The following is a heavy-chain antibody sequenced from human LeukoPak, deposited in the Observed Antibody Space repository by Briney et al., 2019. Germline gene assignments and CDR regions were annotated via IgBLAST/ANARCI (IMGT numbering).Heavy chain of an antibody. CDR3: ARPGYYYGMDV. Sequence: PSETLSLTCAVYGGSFSGYYWSWIRQPPGKGLEWIGEINHSGSTNYNPSLKSRVTISVDTSKNQFSLRLSSVTAADTAVYYCARPGYYYGMDVWGQGTTVTVSS. CDR1: GGSFSGYY. V-gene: IGHV4-34*01. CDR2: INHSGST. J-gene: IGHJ6*02.